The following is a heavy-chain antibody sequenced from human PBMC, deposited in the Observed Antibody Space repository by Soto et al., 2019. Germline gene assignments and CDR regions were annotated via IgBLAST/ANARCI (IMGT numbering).Heavy chain of an antibody. Sequence: QVQLVQSGAEVKKPGSSVKVSCKASGGTFSSYAISWVRQAPGQGLEWMGGIIPIFGTANYAQKFQGRVTITADESTSTAYRELSSRRSEDTAVYYWGRICSGGSSYPPWGKGPLVTVSS. D-gene: IGHD2-15*01. CDR2: IIPIFGTA. CDR3: GRICSGGSSYPP. J-gene: IGHJ5*02. V-gene: IGHV1-69*12. CDR1: GGTFSSYA.